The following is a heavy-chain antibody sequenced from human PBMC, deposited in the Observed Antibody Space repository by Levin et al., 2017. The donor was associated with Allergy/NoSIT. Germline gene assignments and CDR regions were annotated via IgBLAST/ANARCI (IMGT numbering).Heavy chain of an antibody. CDR3: ARDRVGATPF. J-gene: IGHJ4*02. CDR2: IHYRGTT. CDR1: GGSISGFY. D-gene: IGHD1-26*01. Sequence: SETLSLTCSVSGGSISGFYWSWLRQTPGKGLEWVGYIHYRGTTDFNPSLKNRVAISVDTSSNQFSLKLFSVTAADTGMYYCARDRVGATPFWGQGALVTVAS. V-gene: IGHV4-59*01.